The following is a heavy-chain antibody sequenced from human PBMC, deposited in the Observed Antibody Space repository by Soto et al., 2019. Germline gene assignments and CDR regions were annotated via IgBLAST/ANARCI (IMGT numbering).Heavy chain of an antibody. Sequence: GASVKVSCKASGYSFTNNDVSWVRQATGQGLEWMGWMNPGSGDTGYAQKFQGRVTMTRDISIATANMELSSLRSDDTAIYYCARMATFGSLNWFDPWGQGTLVTVSS. D-gene: IGHD3-16*01. V-gene: IGHV1-8*01. CDR2: MNPGSGDT. CDR3: ARMATFGSLNWFDP. CDR1: GYSFTNND. J-gene: IGHJ5*02.